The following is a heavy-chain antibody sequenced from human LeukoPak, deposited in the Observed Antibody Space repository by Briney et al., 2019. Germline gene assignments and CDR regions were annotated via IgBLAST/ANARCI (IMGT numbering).Heavy chain of an antibody. V-gene: IGHV3-74*01. CDR1: GFTLSSYE. J-gene: IGHJ4*02. D-gene: IGHD2-21*02. CDR3: ARELPREVTLDY. Sequence: PGGSLRLSCAASGFTLSSYEMHWVRQAPGKGLVWVSRISSDGSRAGYADSVKGRFTISRDNAKNTLYLQMNSLRAEDTAIYYCARELPREVTLDYWDQGTLVTVSS. CDR2: ISSDGSRA.